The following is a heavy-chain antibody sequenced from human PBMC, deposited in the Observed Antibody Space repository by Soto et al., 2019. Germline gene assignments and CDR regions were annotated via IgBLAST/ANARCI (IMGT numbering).Heavy chain of an antibody. V-gene: IGHV3-23*01. CDR3: AKDNGGMDV. CDR1: GYRFSEYA. D-gene: IGHD2-8*01. CDR2: VTSSAIAT. Sequence: PGGSLRLSCVGSGYRFSEYAMAWIRQAPGKGLEWVTGVTSSAIATYYADSVKGRFTISRDNSKNTLYLQMNSLRAEDTAVYYCAKDNGGMDVWGQGTTVTVSS. J-gene: IGHJ6*02.